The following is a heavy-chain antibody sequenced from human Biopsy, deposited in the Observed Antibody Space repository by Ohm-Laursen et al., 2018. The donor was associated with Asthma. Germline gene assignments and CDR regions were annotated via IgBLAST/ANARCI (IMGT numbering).Heavy chain of an antibody. V-gene: IGHV3-30*18. J-gene: IGHJ4*02. CDR2: ILFDGRKI. CDR1: GFSFHNYG. D-gene: IGHD6-13*01. CDR3: AKDRVAGRSYYFDY. Sequence: SLRLSCAASGFSFHNYGMNWVRRAPGKGLEWVAHILFDGRKINYPDSVKGRFTISRDNSKNTVYLQMNSLRPEDTAVYYCAKDRVAGRSYYFDYWGQGSLVSVSS.